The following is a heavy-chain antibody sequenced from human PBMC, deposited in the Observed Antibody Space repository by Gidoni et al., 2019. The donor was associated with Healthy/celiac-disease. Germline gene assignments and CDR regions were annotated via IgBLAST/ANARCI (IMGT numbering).Heavy chain of an antibody. CDR2: ISWNSGSI. J-gene: IGHJ4*02. CDR1: GFTFDDYA. V-gene: IGHV3-9*01. CDR3: AKDTAAGGYSSGWYGVIDY. D-gene: IGHD6-19*01. Sequence: EVQLVESGGGLVQPGRSLRLSCAASGFTFDDYAMHWVRQAPGKGLEGVSGISWNSGSIGYADSVKGRFTISRDNAKNSLYLQMNSLRAEDTALYYCAKDTAAGGYSSGWYGVIDYWGQGTLVTVSS.